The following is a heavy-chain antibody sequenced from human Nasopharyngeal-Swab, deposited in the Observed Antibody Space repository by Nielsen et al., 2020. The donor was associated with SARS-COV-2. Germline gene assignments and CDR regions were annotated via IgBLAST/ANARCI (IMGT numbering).Heavy chain of an antibody. J-gene: IGHJ1*01. CDR2: IYHSGST. V-gene: IGHV4-4*02. Sequence: WIRQPPGKGLEWIGEIYHSGSTNYNPSLKSRVTISVDTSKNQFSLKLSSVTAADTAVYYCARAEIAVADAEYFQHWGQGTLVTVSS. CDR3: ARAEIAVADAEYFQH. D-gene: IGHD6-19*01.